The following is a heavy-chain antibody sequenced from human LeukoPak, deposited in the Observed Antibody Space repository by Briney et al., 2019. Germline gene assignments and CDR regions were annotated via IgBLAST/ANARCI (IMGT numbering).Heavy chain of an antibody. V-gene: IGHV1-46*01. CDR2: INPSGGNT. J-gene: IGHJ4*02. Sequence: ASVKVSCKASGYTFTSYYIHWVRQAPGQGLEWMGIINPSGGNTNYAQKFQGRVTMTRDMSTGTVYMELSSLRSEDTAMYYCASDLRSGYWGQGTLVTVSS. CDR1: GYTFTSYY. CDR3: ASDLRSGY.